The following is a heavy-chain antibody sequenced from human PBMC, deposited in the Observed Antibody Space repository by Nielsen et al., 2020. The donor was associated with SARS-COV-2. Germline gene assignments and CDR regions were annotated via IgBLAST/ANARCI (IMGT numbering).Heavy chain of an antibody. V-gene: IGHV3-9*01. Sequence: GGSLRLSCAASGFTFDDYAMHWVRQAPGKGLEWVSGISWNSGSIGYADSVKGRFTISRDNAKNSLYLQMNSLRAEDTALYYCANFGGTLLWFGEKRNAFDIWGQGTMVTVSS. CDR1: GFTFDDYA. J-gene: IGHJ3*02. CDR3: ANFGGTLLWFGEKRNAFDI. D-gene: IGHD3-10*01. CDR2: ISWNSGSI.